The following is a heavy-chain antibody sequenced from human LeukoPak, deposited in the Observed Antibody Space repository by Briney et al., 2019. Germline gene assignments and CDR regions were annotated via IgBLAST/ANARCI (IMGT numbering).Heavy chain of an antibody. V-gene: IGHV3-74*01. D-gene: IGHD4/OR15-4a*01. CDR2: IKSDGSST. CDR3: ARSMVPLFED. Sequence: GGSLRLSCAASGFTFSSYWMHWVRQFPGKGLVWVSRIKSDGSSTSYADSVKGRFTISRDNAKNTLYLQTNSLRAEDTAVYYCARSMVPLFEDWGQGTLVTVSS. J-gene: IGHJ4*02. CDR1: GFTFSSYW.